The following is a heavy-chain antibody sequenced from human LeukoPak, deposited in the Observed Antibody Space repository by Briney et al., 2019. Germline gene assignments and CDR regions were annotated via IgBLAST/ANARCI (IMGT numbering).Heavy chain of an antibody. CDR1: GFTFSSYA. Sequence: GASLRLSCAASGFTFSSYAMSWVRQAPGKGLEWVSAISGSGGSTYYADSVKGRFTISRDHSKNTLYLQMNSLRAEDTAVYYCAKDAFDYYDSSGPESWGRGTLVTVSS. D-gene: IGHD3-22*01. CDR3: AKDAFDYYDSSGPES. J-gene: IGHJ5*02. CDR2: ISGSGGST. V-gene: IGHV3-23*01.